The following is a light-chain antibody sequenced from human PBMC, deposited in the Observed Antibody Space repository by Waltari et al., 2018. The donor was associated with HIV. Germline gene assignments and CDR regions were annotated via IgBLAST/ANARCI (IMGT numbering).Light chain of an antibody. V-gene: IGLV3-21*02. J-gene: IGLJ1*01. Sequence: SYVLTQPPSESVAPGQTARVTCGGQNVGSNSFHWYQQKAGQPPTLVLYDDTDRPSGIPERFSGSNSGNTATLTISRVEVGDEADYYCHVWDSAGDGHVFGSGTKVTV. CDR2: DDT. CDR1: NVGSNS. CDR3: HVWDSAGDGHV.